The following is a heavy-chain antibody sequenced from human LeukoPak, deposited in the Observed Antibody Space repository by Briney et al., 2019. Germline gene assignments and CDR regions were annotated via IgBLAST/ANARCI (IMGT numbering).Heavy chain of an antibody. V-gene: IGHV3-48*03. CDR3: ARDPRDYGDYVEDY. J-gene: IGHJ4*02. CDR1: GFTFSSYE. D-gene: IGHD4-17*01. CDR2: ISSSGSTI. Sequence: GGSLRLSCAASGFTFSSYEMNWVRQAPGKGLEWVSYISSSGSTIYYADSVKGRFTISRDNAKNSLYLQMNSLRAEDTAVYYCARDPRDYGDYVEDYWGQGTLVTVSS.